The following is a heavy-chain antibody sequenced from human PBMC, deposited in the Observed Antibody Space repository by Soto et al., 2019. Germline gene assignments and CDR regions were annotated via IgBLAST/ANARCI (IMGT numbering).Heavy chain of an antibody. CDR2: IYSGGST. CDR3: ARDREDYYYGMDV. CDR1: GFTVSSNY. V-gene: IGHV3-66*01. D-gene: IGHD1-26*01. Sequence: GGSLRLSCAASGFTVSSNYMSWVRQAPGKGLEWVSVIYSGGSTYYADSVKGRFTISRDNSKNTLYLQMNSLRAEDTAVYYCARDREDYYYGMDVWGQGTTVTVSS. J-gene: IGHJ6*02.